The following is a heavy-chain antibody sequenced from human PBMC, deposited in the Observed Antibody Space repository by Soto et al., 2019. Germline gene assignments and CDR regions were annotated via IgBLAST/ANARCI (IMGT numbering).Heavy chain of an antibody. V-gene: IGHV3-64*02. CDR3: GRSIHDFWSGYPQGFFDY. Sequence: PGGSLRLSCAASGFTFSMYAMHWVRQAPEKGLEYISAISTNGGSTFYADSVQGRFTISRDNSKNTLYLQVGSLRTEDMAVYYCGRSIHDFWSGYPQGFFDYWGQGTLVTVS. CDR1: GFTFSMYA. D-gene: IGHD3-3*01. CDR2: ISTNGGST. J-gene: IGHJ4*02.